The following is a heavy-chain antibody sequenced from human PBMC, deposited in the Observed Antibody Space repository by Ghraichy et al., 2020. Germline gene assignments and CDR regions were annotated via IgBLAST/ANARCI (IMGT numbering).Heavy chain of an antibody. CDR3: ARGYSSGWYRDYAMDV. J-gene: IGHJ6*02. V-gene: IGHV3-53*04. CDR2: IYSGGST. CDR1: GFTVSSNY. D-gene: IGHD6-19*01. Sequence: GESLNISCAASGFTVSSNYMSWVRQAPGKGLEWVSVIYSGGSTYYADSVKGRFTISRHNSKNTLYLQMNSLRAEDTAVYYCARGYSSGWYRDYAMDVWGQGTTVTVSS.